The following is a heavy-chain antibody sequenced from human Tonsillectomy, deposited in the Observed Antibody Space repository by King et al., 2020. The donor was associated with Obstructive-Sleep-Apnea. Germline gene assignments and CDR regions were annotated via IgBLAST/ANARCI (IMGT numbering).Heavy chain of an antibody. V-gene: IGHV6-1*01. CDR3: ARAAENYWYFDL. D-gene: IGHD6-19*01. CDR1: GDSVSRNSAA. CDR2: TYYRSKWYN. J-gene: IGHJ2*01. Sequence: VQLQQSGPGLVKPSQTLSLTCAISGDSVSRNSAAWNWLRQSPSRGLEWLGRTYYRSKWYNEYEVSVKSRITINPDTSKNHFSLQLNSVTPEDTAVYYCARAAENYWYFDLWGRGTLVTVSS.